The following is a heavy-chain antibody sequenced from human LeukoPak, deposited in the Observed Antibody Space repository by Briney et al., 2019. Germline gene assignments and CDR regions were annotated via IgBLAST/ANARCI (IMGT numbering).Heavy chain of an antibody. CDR1: GFTFSGSA. J-gene: IGHJ3*02. V-gene: IGHV3-73*01. CDR2: IRSRANSYAT. D-gene: IGHD4/OR15-4a*01. Sequence: WGSLRLSCAASGFTFSGSAMHWVGQASGKGLEWVGRIRSRANSYATAYAASVKGRFTISRDDSKNTAYLQMNSLKTEDTAVYYCSTRVPNAFDIWGQGTMVTVSS. CDR3: STRVPNAFDI.